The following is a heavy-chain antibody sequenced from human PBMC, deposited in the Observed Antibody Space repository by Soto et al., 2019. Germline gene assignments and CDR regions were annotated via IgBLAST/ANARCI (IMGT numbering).Heavy chain of an antibody. CDR2: IKYDDSET. J-gene: IGHJ4*02. V-gene: IGHV3-7*05. CDR3: AAWSRSNWFDY. Sequence: EVQLVEPGGTLAQPVRSLRLSCEVSELIFMSHWMGWARQSPVRGLEWVANIKYDDSETPYIDFAKGRFTISRDNAKNTLYLQMTSLRVEDTAVYYCAAWSRSNWFDYWGQGTLVTVSS. CDR1: ELIFMSHW. D-gene: IGHD6-13*01.